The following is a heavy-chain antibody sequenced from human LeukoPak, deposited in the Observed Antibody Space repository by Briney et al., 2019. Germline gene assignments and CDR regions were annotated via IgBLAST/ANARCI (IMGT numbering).Heavy chain of an antibody. V-gene: IGHV4-34*09. Sequence: SETLSLTCAVYGGSFSGYYWSWIRQPPGKGLEWIGEINHSGSTNYNPSLKSRVTISVDTSKNQFSLKLSSVTAADTAVYYCARHLGEIDYWGQGTLVTVSS. J-gene: IGHJ4*02. CDR3: ARHLGEIDY. D-gene: IGHD3-10*01. CDR2: INHSGST. CDR1: GGSFSGYY.